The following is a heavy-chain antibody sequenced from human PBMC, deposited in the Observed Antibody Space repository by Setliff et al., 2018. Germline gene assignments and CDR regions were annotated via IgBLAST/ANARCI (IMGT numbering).Heavy chain of an antibody. D-gene: IGHD5-18*01. J-gene: IGHJ3*02. CDR3: AREGAYSYGLGDAFDI. Sequence: SETLSLTCTVSGYSISSGYYWGWIRQPPGKGLEWIGSIYHSGSTYYNPSLKSRVTISVDTSENQFSLKLSSVTAADTAVYYCAREGAYSYGLGDAFDIWGQGTMVTVSS. CDR2: IYHSGST. V-gene: IGHV4-38-2*02. CDR1: GYSISSGYY.